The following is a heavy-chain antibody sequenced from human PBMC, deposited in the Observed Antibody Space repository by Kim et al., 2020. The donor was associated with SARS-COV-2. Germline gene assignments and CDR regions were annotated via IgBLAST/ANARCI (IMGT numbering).Heavy chain of an antibody. D-gene: IGHD6-13*01. J-gene: IGHJ6*04. CDR2: GGNEK. CDR3: AKAGYDV. V-gene: IGHV3-7*01. Sequence: GGNEKEYVDCVKGRLTVSTDKAKNSLYLQMDSLRAEDTAVYYCAKAGYDVWGKGTTVTVSS.